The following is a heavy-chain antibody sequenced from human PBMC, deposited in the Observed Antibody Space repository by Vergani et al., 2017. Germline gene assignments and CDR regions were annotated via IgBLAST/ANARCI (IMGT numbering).Heavy chain of an antibody. V-gene: IGHV1-69-2*01. CDR1: GYTFTDHY. J-gene: IGHJ6*02. CDR3: ATPQTVTTGGMEV. D-gene: IGHD4-17*01. Sequence: EVQLVQSGAEVKKPGATMKISCKVSGYTFTDHYMHWVTQAPGKGLEWMGLVDPEDGETIYAEKFKGRVTIAADTSTDTDHLELSSLRSEHTAVYYCATPQTVTTGGMEVWGQGTTVIVSS. CDR2: VDPEDGET.